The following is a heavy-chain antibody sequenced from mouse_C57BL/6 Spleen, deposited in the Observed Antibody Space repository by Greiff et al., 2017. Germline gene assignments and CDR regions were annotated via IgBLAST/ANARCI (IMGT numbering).Heavy chain of an antibody. CDR1: GFSLTSYA. J-gene: IGHJ1*03. CDR3: ARGRSTMVTDWYFDV. D-gene: IGHD2-2*01. Sequence: VKLVESGPGLVAPSQSLSITCTVSGFSLTSYAISWVRQPPGKGLEWLGVIWTGGGTNYNSALKSRLSISKDNSKSQVFLKMNSLQTDDTARYYWARGRSTMVTDWYFDVWGTGTTVTVSS. CDR2: IWTGGGT. V-gene: IGHV2-9-1*01.